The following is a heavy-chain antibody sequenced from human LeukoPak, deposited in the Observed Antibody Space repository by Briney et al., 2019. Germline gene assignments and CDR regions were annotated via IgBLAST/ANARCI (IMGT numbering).Heavy chain of an antibody. Sequence: PSETLSLTCAVSGYSLSSGYYWGWIAQPPGKGLEWIGRIYHSGSTYYNPSLKSRVTISVDTSKNQFSLKLSSVTAADTAVYYCAREGLCSGGSCTFDYWGQGTLVTVSS. D-gene: IGHD2-15*01. J-gene: IGHJ4*02. CDR2: IYHSGST. CDR3: AREGLCSGGSCTFDY. CDR1: GYSLSSGYY. V-gene: IGHV4-38-2*02.